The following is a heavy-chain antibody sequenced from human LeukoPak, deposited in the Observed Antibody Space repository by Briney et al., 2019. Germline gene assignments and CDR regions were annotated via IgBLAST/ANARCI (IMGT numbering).Heavy chain of an antibody. D-gene: IGHD6-13*01. Sequence: GGSLRLSCAASGFTFSSYAMSWVRQAPGKGLEWVSAISGSGGSTYHADSVKGRFTISRDNSKNTLYLQMNSLRAEDTAVYYCAKSRYSSSWYYFDYWGQGTLVTVSS. J-gene: IGHJ4*02. CDR1: GFTFSSYA. CDR3: AKSRYSSSWYYFDY. V-gene: IGHV3-23*01. CDR2: ISGSGGST.